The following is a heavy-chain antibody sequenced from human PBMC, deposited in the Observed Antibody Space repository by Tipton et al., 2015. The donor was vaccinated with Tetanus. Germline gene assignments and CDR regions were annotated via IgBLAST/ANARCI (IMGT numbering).Heavy chain of an antibody. CDR2: ISGSGTT. J-gene: IGHJ4*02. V-gene: IGHV4-61*08. Sequence: TLSLTCTVSGASLRGGDYHWSWIRQPPGKGLEWLAYISGSGTTNSNYSLKSRITMTQDTSRNQFSLKLTSVTAADTAVYHCARANCDFSKKGPFDSWGQGSLVIVSS. CDR3: ARANCDFSKKGPFDS. D-gene: IGHD2-21*01. CDR1: GASLRGGDYH.